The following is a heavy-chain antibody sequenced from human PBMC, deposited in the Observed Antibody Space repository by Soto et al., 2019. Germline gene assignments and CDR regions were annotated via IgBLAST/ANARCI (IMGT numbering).Heavy chain of an antibody. CDR3: ARGPRDSSGYYQYYFDY. J-gene: IGHJ4*02. D-gene: IGHD3-22*01. CDR1: GVTFSSYA. Sequence: SVKVSCKASGVTFSSYAISWVRQAPGQGLEWIGAIIPIFGTANYAQKFQGRVTITADESTSTAYMVLSSLRSEDTAVYYCARGPRDSSGYYQYYFDYWGQGTLVTVSS. CDR2: IIPIFGTA. V-gene: IGHV1-69*13.